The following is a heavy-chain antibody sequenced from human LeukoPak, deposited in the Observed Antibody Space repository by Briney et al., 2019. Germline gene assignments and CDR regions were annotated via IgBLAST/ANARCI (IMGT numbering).Heavy chain of an antibody. J-gene: IGHJ4*02. Sequence: GGSLRLSCAASGFTFSKDGMSWVRQAPGKGLEWVSTVNDNGANTHYADSVKGRFTISRDNSRNTLLLEVNRLRVDDTALYYCTKGDGGYYPIDNWGQGTLVIVSS. CDR1: GFTFSKDG. D-gene: IGHD1-26*01. V-gene: IGHV3-23*01. CDR3: TKGDGGYYPIDN. CDR2: VNDNGANT.